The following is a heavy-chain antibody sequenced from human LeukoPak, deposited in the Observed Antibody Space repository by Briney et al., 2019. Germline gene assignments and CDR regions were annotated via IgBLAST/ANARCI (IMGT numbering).Heavy chain of an antibody. J-gene: IGHJ4*02. CDR2: ISSSSSYI. D-gene: IGHD6-13*01. CDR3: AKDLDSSSWLYYFDY. Sequence: PGGSLRLSCAASGFTFSSYSMNWVRQAPGKGLEWVSSISSSSSYIYYADSVKGRFTISRDNAKNSLYLQMNSLRAEDTAVYYCAKDLDSSSWLYYFDYWGQGTLVTVSS. V-gene: IGHV3-21*01. CDR1: GFTFSSYS.